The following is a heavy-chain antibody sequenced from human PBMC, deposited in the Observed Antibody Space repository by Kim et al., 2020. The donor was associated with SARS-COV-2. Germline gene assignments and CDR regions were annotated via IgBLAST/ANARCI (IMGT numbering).Heavy chain of an antibody. CDR1: GFTVSSNY. D-gene: IGHD3-10*01. CDR3: ARTLLWFGELLSYDAFDI. CDR2: IYSGGST. J-gene: IGHJ3*02. Sequence: GGSLRISCAASGFTVSSNYMSWVRQAPGKGLEWVSVIYSGGSTYYADSVKGRFTISRDNSKNTLYLQMNSLRAEDTAVYYCARTLLWFGELLSYDAFDIWGQGTMVTVSS. V-gene: IGHV3-53*01.